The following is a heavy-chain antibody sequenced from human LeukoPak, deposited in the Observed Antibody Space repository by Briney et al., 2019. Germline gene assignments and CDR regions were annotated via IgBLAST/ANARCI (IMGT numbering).Heavy chain of an antibody. CDR2: ISSSSSYI. CDR3: ARVAKLQLWLDY. D-gene: IGHD5-18*01. V-gene: IGHV3-21*01. CDR1: GFTFSSYS. J-gene: IGHJ4*02. Sequence: GGSLRLSCAASGFTFSSYSMNWVRQAPGKGLEWVSSISSSSSYIYYADSVKGRFTISRDNAKNSLYLQMNSLRAEDTAVYYCARVAKLQLWLDYWGQGTLVTVSS.